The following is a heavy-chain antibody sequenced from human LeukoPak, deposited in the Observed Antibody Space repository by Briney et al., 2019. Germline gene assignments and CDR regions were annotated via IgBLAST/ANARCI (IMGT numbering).Heavy chain of an antibody. CDR3: STGRDTAKGGDS. CDR2: IHPGGTI. J-gene: IGHJ4*02. D-gene: IGHD5-18*01. CDR1: GGFISGSGYY. Sequence: NPSETLSLTCSVSGGFISGSGYYWTWTRQHPGGGLEWLGFIHPGGTIYYKPSLSSRLTISADTSKNQMSLKLSSVTAADTAVYYCSTGRDTAKGGDSWGQGTMVTVSS. V-gene: IGHV4-31*03.